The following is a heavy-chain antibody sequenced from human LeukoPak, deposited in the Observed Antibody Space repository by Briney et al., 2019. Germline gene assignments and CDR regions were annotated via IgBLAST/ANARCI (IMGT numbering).Heavy chain of an antibody. V-gene: IGHV4-39*01. CDR2: IYYSGST. CDR3: ARQPFKYSSSWYINPDY. CDR1: GFTFSSYW. J-gene: IGHJ4*02. Sequence: GSLGLSCAASGFTFSSYWMSWVCQAPGKGLEWIGSIYYSGSTYYNPSLKSRVTISVDTSKNQFSLKLSSVTAADTAVYYCARQPFKYSSSWYINPDYWGQGTLVTVSS. D-gene: IGHD6-13*01.